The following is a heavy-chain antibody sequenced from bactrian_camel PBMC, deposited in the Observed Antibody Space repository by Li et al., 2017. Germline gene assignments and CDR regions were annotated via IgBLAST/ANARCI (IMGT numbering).Heavy chain of an antibody. CDR1: GFTFSNYA. D-gene: IGHD1*01. CDR3: VKPNPDARGGFDH. J-gene: IGHJ4*01. CDR2: VNSDGSKT. Sequence: DVQLVESGGGLVQPGGSLRLSCAASGFTFSNYAMNWVRQLPEKGLEWVATVNSDGSKTYYTDSVKGRFTAARDNAGTTLTLQMNSLKPEDTAVYYCVKPNPDARGGFDHWGQGTQVTVS. V-gene: IGHV3S31*01.